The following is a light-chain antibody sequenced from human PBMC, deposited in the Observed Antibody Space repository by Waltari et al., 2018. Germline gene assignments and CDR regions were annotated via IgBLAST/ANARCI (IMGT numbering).Light chain of an antibody. CDR1: QSVGTW. CDR3: QQYSSFST. V-gene: IGKV1-5*03. J-gene: IGKJ2*01. CDR2: MAS. Sequence: DIQMTQSPSTLSASVGDRVTISCRASQSVGTWLAWYQQKPGKAPKLLIYMASSLESGVPSRFRRSGSGTDFTLTISSLQPDDFATYSCQQYSSFSTFGQGTKV.